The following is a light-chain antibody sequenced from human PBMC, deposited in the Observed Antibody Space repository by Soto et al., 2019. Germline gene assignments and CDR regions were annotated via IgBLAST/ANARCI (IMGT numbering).Light chain of an antibody. Sequence: QSVLTQPPSVSAAPGQKVTISCSGSSSNIGTNYVSWYQQLPGTAPKLLIYENNKRPSGIPDRFSGSRSGTSATLGITGLQTGDEADYYCGTWDSSLRGNFVFGTGTKVTVL. V-gene: IGLV1-51*02. CDR2: ENN. CDR1: SSNIGTNY. J-gene: IGLJ1*01. CDR3: GTWDSSLRGNFV.